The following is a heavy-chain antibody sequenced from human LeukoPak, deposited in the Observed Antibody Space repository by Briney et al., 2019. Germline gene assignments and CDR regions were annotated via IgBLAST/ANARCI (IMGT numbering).Heavy chain of an antibody. Sequence: PGGSLRLSCAASGFTFSSSAMSWVRQAPGKGLEWVSAVSGNGGTTYYADSVKGRFTISRDNSKNTLYLQMNSLRAEDTAVYYCAKDKTWGGPFDYWGQGTLVTVSS. CDR1: GFTFSSSA. D-gene: IGHD7-27*01. CDR3: AKDKTWGGPFDY. J-gene: IGHJ4*02. V-gene: IGHV3-23*01. CDR2: VSGNGGTT.